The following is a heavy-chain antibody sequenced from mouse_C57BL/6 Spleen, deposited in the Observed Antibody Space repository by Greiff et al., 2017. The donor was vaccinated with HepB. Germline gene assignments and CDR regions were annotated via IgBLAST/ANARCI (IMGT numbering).Heavy chain of an antibody. Sequence: EVQLQQSGPGLVKPSQSLSLTCSVTGYSITSGYYWNWIRQFPGNKLEWMGYISYDGSNNYNPSLKNRISITRDTSKNQFFLKLNSVTTEDTATYYCARESSIYYDYGYFDVWGTGTTVTVSS. CDR3: ARESSIYYDYGYFDV. D-gene: IGHD2-4*01. J-gene: IGHJ1*03. V-gene: IGHV3-6*01. CDR1: GYSITSGYY. CDR2: ISYDGSN.